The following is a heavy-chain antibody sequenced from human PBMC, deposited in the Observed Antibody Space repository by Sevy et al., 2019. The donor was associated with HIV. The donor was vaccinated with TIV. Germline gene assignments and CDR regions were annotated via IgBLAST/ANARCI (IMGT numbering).Heavy chain of an antibody. V-gene: IGHV4-59*01. Sequence: SETLSLTCTVSGGSISSYYWSWIRQPPGKGLEWIGYIYYSGSTNYDPYLKRQVTISVDTSKNQFSLKLSSVTAADTAVYYCARVVAGIYYFDYWGQGTLVTVSS. J-gene: IGHJ4*02. CDR3: ARVVAGIYYFDY. D-gene: IGHD6-19*01. CDR2: IYYSGST. CDR1: GGSISSYY.